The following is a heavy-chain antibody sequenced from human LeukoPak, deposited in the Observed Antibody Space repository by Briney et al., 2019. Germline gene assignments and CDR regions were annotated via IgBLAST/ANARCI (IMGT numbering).Heavy chain of an antibody. J-gene: IGHJ4*02. Sequence: PGGSLRLSCAASGFTFGNYAMSWVRQAPGKGLEWVSAISGSGSSTYYADSVKGRFTISRDNSKNTLYLQMNSLRAEDTALYYCAKRDGYNSNPLKDWGQGTLVTVSS. CDR1: GFTFGNYA. D-gene: IGHD5-24*01. CDR3: AKRDGYNSNPLKD. CDR2: ISGSGSST. V-gene: IGHV3-23*01.